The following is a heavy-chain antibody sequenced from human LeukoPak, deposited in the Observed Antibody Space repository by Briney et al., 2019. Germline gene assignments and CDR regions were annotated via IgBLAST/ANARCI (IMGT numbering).Heavy chain of an antibody. J-gene: IGHJ4*02. Sequence: PGGSLRLSCAASGFTFSRYSMNWVRQAPGKGLEWVSSISRSSNYIYYADSVKGRFTISRDNAKNSLYLQMNSLRAEDTAVYYCGRDLPGVTGYTYGRGIDYWGQGTLVTVSS. CDR2: ISRSSNYI. D-gene: IGHD5-18*01. V-gene: IGHV3-21*01. CDR1: GFTFSRYS. CDR3: GRDLPGVTGYTYGRGIDY.